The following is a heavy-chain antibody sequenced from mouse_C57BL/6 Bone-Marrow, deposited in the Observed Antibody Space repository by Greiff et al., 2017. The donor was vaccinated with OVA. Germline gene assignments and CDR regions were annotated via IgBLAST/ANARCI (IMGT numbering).Heavy chain of an antibody. J-gene: IGHJ2*01. Sequence: VQLQQPGAELVKPGASVKLSCKASGYTFTSYWMHWVKQRPGQGLEWIGMIHPNSGSTNYNEKFKSKATLTVDKSSSTAYMQLSSLTSEYSSVYYCASCGDTTVVANFDYWGQGTTLTVSS. V-gene: IGHV1-64*01. CDR3: ASCGDTTVVANFDY. D-gene: IGHD1-1*01. CDR1: GYTFTSYW. CDR2: IHPNSGST.